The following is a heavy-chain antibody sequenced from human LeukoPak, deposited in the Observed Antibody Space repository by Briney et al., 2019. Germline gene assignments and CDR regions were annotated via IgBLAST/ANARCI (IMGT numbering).Heavy chain of an antibody. J-gene: IGHJ4*01. CDR2: IYYSGST. CDR3: ARVSGSYDGPFGY. D-gene: IGHD1-26*01. V-gene: IGHV4-39*07. CDR1: GGSISSSSYY. Sequence: SETLSLTCTVSGGSISSSSYYWGWIRQPPGKGLEWIGSIYYSGSTYYNPSLKSRVTISVDTSKNQFSLKLSSVTAADTAVYYCARVSGSYDGPFGYFGQGTLVTVSS.